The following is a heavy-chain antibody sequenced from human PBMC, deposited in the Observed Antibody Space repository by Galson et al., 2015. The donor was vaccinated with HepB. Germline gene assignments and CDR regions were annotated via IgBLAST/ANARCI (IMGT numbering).Heavy chain of an antibody. CDR3: TTWNWNYEDY. J-gene: IGHJ4*02. CDR1: GFTFSHYP. Sequence: SLRLSCAASGFTFSHYPMHWVRQAPGKGLEWVAVISHDGSSIKNADSVKGRFTISKDNSKNTLYLQMNSLKTEDTAVYYCTTWNWNYEDYWGQGTLVTVSS. V-gene: IGHV3-30*07. CDR2: ISHDGSSI. D-gene: IGHD1-7*01.